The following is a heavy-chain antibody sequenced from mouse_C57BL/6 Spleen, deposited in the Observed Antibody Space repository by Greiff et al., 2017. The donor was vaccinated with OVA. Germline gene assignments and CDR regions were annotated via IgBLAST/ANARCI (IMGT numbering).Heavy chain of an antibody. CDR2: IYPGDGDT. Sequence: QVQLQQSGAELVKPGASVKISCKASGYAFSSYWMNWVKQRPGKGLEWIGQIYPGDGDTNYNGKFKGKATLTADKSSSTAYMQLSSLTSEDSAVYFCARGYYGSSQYYFDVWGQGTTLTVSS. CDR1: GYAFSSYW. D-gene: IGHD1-1*01. J-gene: IGHJ2*01. CDR3: ARGYYGSSQYYFDV. V-gene: IGHV1-80*01.